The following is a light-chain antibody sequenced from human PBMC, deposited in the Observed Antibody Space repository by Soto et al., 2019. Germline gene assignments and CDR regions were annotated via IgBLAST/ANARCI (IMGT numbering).Light chain of an antibody. CDR2: DVS. J-gene: IGLJ2*01. Sequence: QSALTQPASVSGSPGQSITISCTGTSSDVGGYNYVSWYQQHPGKAPKLMIYDVSNRPSGVSNRFSGSKSGNTASLTISGLXXEDXAXYYCSSYTSSSTLGVFGGGTKLTVL. CDR1: SSDVGGYNY. CDR3: SSYTSSSTLGV. V-gene: IGLV2-14*01.